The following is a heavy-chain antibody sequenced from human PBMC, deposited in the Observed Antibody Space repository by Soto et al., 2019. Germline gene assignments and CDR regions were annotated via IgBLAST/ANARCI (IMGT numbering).Heavy chain of an antibody. CDR3: ARQRTYDYVSGRYSPYNFDN. CDR2: VHYRGGT. V-gene: IGHV4-59*08. D-gene: IGHD3-10*01. Sequence: QVQLQESGPGLVKPSETLSLTCKVSGDSIRSFFWSWIRQPPGKGLEWIGFVHYRGGTNYNPSVKSRVTISIDTSKNQLSLKLSSVTAADTAVYYCARQRTYDYVSGRYSPYNFDNWGRGTLVTVSS. CDR1: GDSIRSFF. J-gene: IGHJ4*02.